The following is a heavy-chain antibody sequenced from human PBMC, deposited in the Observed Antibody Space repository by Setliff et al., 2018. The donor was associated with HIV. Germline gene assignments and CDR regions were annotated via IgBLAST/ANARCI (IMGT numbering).Heavy chain of an antibody. CDR1: GFRFSDYY. J-gene: IGHJ3*02. CDR2: ISSSSDSPT. Sequence: GGSLRLSCAASGFRFSDYYMNWIRQAPGKGLEWLSYISSSSDSPTKYADSVQGLFTISRDNATTSLYLQMNSLRVEDTAVYYCVGSPAEAASAAWDEAFDIWGQGTLVTVSS. D-gene: IGHD1-26*01. V-gene: IGHV3-11*06. CDR3: VGSPAEAASAAWDEAFDI.